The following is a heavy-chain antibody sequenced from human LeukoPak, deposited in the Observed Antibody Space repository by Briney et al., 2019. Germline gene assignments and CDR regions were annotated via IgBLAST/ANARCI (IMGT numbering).Heavy chain of an antibody. CDR1: GFTFSSYA. V-gene: IGHV3-23*01. CDR3: AKSTGYSTTGRDFDS. CDR2: ISGGGATT. Sequence: GGSLRLSCVASGFTFSSYAMSWVRQAPGKGLEWVSDISGGGATTFYADSAKGRFTISRDNSKNTLYLQLSSLRAEDTAVYYCAKSTGYSTTGRDFDSWGRGTLVTVSS. J-gene: IGHJ4*02. D-gene: IGHD6-13*01.